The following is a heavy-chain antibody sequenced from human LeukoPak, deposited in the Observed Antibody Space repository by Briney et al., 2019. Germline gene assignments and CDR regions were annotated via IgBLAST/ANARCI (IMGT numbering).Heavy chain of an antibody. J-gene: IGHJ4*02. Sequence: GESLKISCKGSGYSFTSYCIGWVRQLPGKGLEGMGIIYPGGSDTRYSPSFQGQVTISADKSISTAYLQWSSLKASDTAMYYCASRYSGYDYPNYFDYWGQGTLVTVSS. CDR1: GYSFTSYC. CDR2: IYPGGSDT. D-gene: IGHD5-12*01. V-gene: IGHV5-51*01. CDR3: ASRYSGYDYPNYFDY.